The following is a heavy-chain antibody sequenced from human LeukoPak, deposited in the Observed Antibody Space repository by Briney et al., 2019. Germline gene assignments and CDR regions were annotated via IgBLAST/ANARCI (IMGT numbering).Heavy chain of an antibody. CDR2: IWYDGSNK. J-gene: IGHJ5*02. CDR3: ARVRQQLVRGVNWFDP. V-gene: IGHV3-33*01. D-gene: IGHD6-13*01. Sequence: PGGSLRLSCAASGFTFSSYGMPWVRQAPGKGLEWVAVIWYDGSNKYYADSVKGRFTISRDNSKNTLYLQMNSLRAEDTAVYYCARVRQQLVRGVNWFDPWGQGTLVTVSS. CDR1: GFTFSSYG.